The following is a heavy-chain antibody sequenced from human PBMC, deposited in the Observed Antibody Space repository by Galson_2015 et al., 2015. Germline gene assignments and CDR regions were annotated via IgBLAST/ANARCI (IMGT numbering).Heavy chain of an antibody. Sequence: ETLSLTCTVSGGSISSSSYYWGWIRQPPGKGLEWIGSIYYSGSTYYNPSLKSRVTISVDTSKNQFSLKLSSVTAADTAVYYCATTMGYCSGGSCGVYGMDVWGQGTTVTVSS. D-gene: IGHD2-15*01. CDR2: IYYSGST. CDR3: ATTMGYCSGGSCGVYGMDV. CDR1: GGSISSSSYY. J-gene: IGHJ6*02. V-gene: IGHV4-39*01.